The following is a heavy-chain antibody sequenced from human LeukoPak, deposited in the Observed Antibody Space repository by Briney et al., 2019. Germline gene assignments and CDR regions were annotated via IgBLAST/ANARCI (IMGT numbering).Heavy chain of an antibody. J-gene: IGHJ4*02. CDR3: GRYRSAGTEGIGIDY. CDR1: GDSISRYY. D-gene: IGHD1-7*01. V-gene: IGHV4-59*01. Sequence: PSETLSLTCTVSGDSISRYYWSWLPKPPGKGLEWIGYIYYSGSTNYNPSLKSRVTISVDTSKNQFSLKLTSVTAADTAVYHCGRYRSAGTEGIGIDYWGQGILVTVSS. CDR2: IYYSGST.